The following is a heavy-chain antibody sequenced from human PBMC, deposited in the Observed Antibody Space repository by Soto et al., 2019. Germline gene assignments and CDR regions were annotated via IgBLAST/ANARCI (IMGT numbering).Heavy chain of an antibody. Sequence: SSETLSLTCAVYGGSFSGYYWTWIRQSPEKGLEWIGEVNHSGTTYYNPSLKTRVTISVHTPKNQFSLKMSSVTAADTAVYYCARGGTDNWFDPWGQGTLVTVSS. CDR2: VNHSGTT. CDR3: ARGGTDNWFDP. V-gene: IGHV4-34*01. CDR1: GGSFSGYY. J-gene: IGHJ5*02.